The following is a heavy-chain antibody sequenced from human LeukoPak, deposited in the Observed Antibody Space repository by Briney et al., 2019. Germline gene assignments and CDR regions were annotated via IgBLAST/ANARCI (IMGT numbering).Heavy chain of an antibody. J-gene: IGHJ6*03. Sequence: TSETLSLTCTVSGGSISSYYWSWIRQPPGKGLEWIGYIYCSGSTNYNPSLKSRVTISVDTSKNQFSLKLSSVTAADTAVYYCARTTEGGYTYDYFYYYYMDVWGKGTTVTISS. CDR1: GGSISSYY. CDR2: IYCSGST. V-gene: IGHV4-59*01. D-gene: IGHD5-18*01. CDR3: ARTTEGGYTYDYFYYYYMDV.